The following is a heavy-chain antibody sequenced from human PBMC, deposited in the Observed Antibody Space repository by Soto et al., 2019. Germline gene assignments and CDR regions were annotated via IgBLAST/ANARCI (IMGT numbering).Heavy chain of an antibody. CDR3: VRGLDRNSAGF. D-gene: IGHD2-2*03. CDR1: GFTLTNYS. Sequence: LGESLNFCCKASGFTLTNYSNGWVGQVSGKGLKWMGFIFPSDYVTRYSPSFPGQVTISVDKSVDTTYLQWGSLMASDTAMYYCVRGLDRNSAGFWGLGTMVTVPS. J-gene: IGHJ4*02. CDR2: IFPSDYVT. V-gene: IGHV5-51*01.